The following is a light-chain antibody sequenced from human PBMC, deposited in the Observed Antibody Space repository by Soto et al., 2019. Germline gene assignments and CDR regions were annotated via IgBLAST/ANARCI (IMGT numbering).Light chain of an antibody. CDR1: QSLVYSDGNTY. CDR2: EVS. J-gene: IGKJ1*01. V-gene: IGKV2-30*01. CDR3: MQGTHWPWT. Sequence: DVDMTQSPLSLPVTLGQPASISCRSSQSLVYSDGNTYLSWFQQRPGQSPRRLIYEVSNRESGVPDRFSGSGSGTDFTLKISRVEAEDVGGYYCMQGTHWPWTFGQGTKVEIK.